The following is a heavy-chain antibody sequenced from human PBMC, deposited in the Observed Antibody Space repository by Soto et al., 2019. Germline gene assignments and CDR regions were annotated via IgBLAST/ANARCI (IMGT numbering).Heavy chain of an antibody. CDR1: GGSISSGGYY. D-gene: IGHD6-13*01. CDR2: IYYSGST. J-gene: IGHJ5*02. Sequence: QVQLQESGPGLVKPSQTLSLTCTVSGGSISSGGYYWSWIRQHPGKGLEWIGYIYYSGSTYYNPSLNSRLTISVDTSKTQFSLKLSSVTAADAAVYYCARSGYGNDERRGWFDPWGQGTLVTVSS. CDR3: ARSGYGNDERRGWFDP. V-gene: IGHV4-31*03.